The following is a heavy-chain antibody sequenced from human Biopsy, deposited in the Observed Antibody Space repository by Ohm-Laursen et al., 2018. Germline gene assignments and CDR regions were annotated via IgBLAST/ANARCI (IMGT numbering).Heavy chain of an antibody. D-gene: IGHD3-22*01. CDR2: INHSGRT. V-gene: IGHV4-34*01. Sequence: GTLSLTCTVSGDSINSSYWSWIRQTPGKGLEWIGEINHSGRTNYNPSLKSRVTISVDTSKNQFSLKVRSVTAADTAVYYCVRGVDYYDPYHYYALDVWGQGTTVTVSS. CDR3: VRGVDYYDPYHYYALDV. J-gene: IGHJ6*02. CDR1: GDSINSSY.